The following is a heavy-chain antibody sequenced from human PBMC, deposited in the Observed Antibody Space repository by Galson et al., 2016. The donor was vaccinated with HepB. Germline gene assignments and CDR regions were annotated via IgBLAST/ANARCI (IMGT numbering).Heavy chain of an antibody. Sequence: SVKVSCKASGYSFSSYAIHWVRQVPGQRLQWTGWINAGYGNTKYSQKFQDRVTITMDTSARIAYMELSGLTSEDTAVCYCARDHFWGSGSDWFDPWGQGALVTVSS. CDR1: GYSFSSYA. J-gene: IGHJ5*02. CDR2: INAGYGNT. V-gene: IGHV1-3*01. CDR3: ARDHFWGSGSDWFDP. D-gene: IGHD3-10*01.